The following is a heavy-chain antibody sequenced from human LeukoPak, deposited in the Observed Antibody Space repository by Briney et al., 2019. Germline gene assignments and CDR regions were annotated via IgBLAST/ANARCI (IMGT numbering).Heavy chain of an antibody. J-gene: IGHJ3*02. CDR3: ARQPGYCSSTSCQNESDAFDI. Sequence: SETLSLTCAVYGGSFGGYYWSWIRQPPGKGLEWIGEINHSGSTNYNPSLKSRVTISVDMSKNQFFLKLSSVTAADTAVYYCARQPGYCSSTSCQNESDAFDIWGQGTMVTVSS. CDR1: GGSFGGYY. CDR2: INHSGST. V-gene: IGHV4-34*01. D-gene: IGHD2-2*01.